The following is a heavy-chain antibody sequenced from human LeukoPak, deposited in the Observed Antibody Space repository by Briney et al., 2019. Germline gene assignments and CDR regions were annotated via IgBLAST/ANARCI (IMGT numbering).Heavy chain of an antibody. CDR1: GGSISSGGYY. V-gene: IGHV4-39*07. Sequence: SETLSLTCTVSGGSISSGGYYWSWIRQPPGKGLEWIGEINHSGSTNYNPSLKSRVTISVDTSKNQFSLKLSSVTAADTAVYYCARRRKFRTIGLSSSWYPDAFDIWGQGTMVTVSS. CDR2: INHSGST. J-gene: IGHJ3*02. D-gene: IGHD6-13*01. CDR3: ARRRKFRTIGLSSSWYPDAFDI.